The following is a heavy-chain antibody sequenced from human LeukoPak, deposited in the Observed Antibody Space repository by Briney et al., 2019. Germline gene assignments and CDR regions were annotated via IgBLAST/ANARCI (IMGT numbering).Heavy chain of an antibody. CDR2: ISGSGGNT. V-gene: IGHV3-23*01. CDR3: AKSKFPFDADGWHGYFGF. CDR1: GFTLSSYA. Sequence: GGSLRLSCAASGFTLSSYAMSWVRQAPGKGLEWVSSISGSGGNTYYADSVKGRFTISRDNSRNTLFMQMYSLRADDTAVYYCAKSKFPFDADGWHGYFGFWGQGTLVTVSS. D-gene: IGHD3-10*01. J-gene: IGHJ4*02.